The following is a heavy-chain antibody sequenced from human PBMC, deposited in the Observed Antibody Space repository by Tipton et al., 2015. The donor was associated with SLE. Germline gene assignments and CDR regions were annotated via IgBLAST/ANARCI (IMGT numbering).Heavy chain of an antibody. V-gene: IGHV3-23*01. J-gene: IGHJ4*02. Sequence: SLRLSCAASGFTFSRSALRWVRPAPGTGLAWVSALSGSGGRPYYADSVKGRFTSSRAKSPNPLYLHLPRLRAAATAVSYCANGLRCVEWLGGLFDYWGQGTLGTGAS. CDR1: GFTFSRSA. CDR3: ANGLRCVEWLGGLFDY. CDR2: LSGSGGRP. D-gene: IGHD3-3*01.